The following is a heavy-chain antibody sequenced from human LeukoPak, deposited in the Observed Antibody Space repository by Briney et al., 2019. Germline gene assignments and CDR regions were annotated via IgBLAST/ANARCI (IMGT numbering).Heavy chain of an antibody. D-gene: IGHD3-22*01. CDR3: ARAGEIYDSVPIDY. Sequence: SETLSLTCTVSGGSISSGSYYWRWIRQPAGKGLEWIVRIYTSGSTNYNPSLKSPVTISVDTSKNQFSLKLSSVAAAVTAVYYCARAGEIYDSVPIDYWGQGTLVTVSS. CDR1: GGSISSGSYY. CDR2: IYTSGST. V-gene: IGHV4-61*02. J-gene: IGHJ4*02.